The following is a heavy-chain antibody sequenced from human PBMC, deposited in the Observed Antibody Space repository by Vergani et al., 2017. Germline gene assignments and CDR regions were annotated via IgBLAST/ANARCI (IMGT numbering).Heavy chain of an antibody. V-gene: IGHV4-38-2*01. D-gene: IGHD2-2*02. Sequence: QVQLRESGPGLVKPSETLSLTCAVSGYSISSGYYWGWIRQPPGKGLEWIGSIFHSGNTYYNPSLKSRVTISVDRSKNQFSLKLSSVTAADTAVYYCARGRDIVVVPAAIRGYYFDYWGQGTLVTVSS. CDR2: IFHSGNT. CDR1: GYSISSGYY. CDR3: ARGRDIVVVPAAIRGYYFDY. J-gene: IGHJ4*02.